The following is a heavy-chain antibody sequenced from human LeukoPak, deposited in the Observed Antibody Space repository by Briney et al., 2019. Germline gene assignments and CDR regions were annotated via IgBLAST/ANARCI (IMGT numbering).Heavy chain of an antibody. D-gene: IGHD1-26*01. Sequence: ASVKVSCKASGCTFTGYYMHWVRQAPGLGLEWMGWINPNSGGTNYAQKFQGRVTMTRDTSISTAYMELSRLRSDDTAVYYCARVREWEPLDYWGQGTLVTVSS. CDR1: GCTFTGYY. V-gene: IGHV1-2*02. CDR3: ARVREWEPLDY. J-gene: IGHJ4*02. CDR2: INPNSGGT.